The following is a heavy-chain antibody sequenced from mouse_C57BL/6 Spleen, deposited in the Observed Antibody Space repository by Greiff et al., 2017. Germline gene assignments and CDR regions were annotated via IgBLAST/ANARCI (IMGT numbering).Heavy chain of an antibody. V-gene: IGHV7-3*01. D-gene: IGHD1-2*01. CDR1: GFTFTDYY. Sequence: EVKLVESGGGLVQPGGSLSLSCAASGFTFTDYYMSWVRQPPGKALEWLGFIRNKANGYTTEYSASVKGWLTISSDNYQSILYLHMNALRAEDSATYYCARYGVRREYFDVWGTGTTVTVSS. CDR3: ARYGVRREYFDV. CDR2: IRNKANGYTT. J-gene: IGHJ1*03.